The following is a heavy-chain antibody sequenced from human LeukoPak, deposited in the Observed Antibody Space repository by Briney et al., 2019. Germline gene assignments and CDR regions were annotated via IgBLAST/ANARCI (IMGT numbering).Heavy chain of an antibody. Sequence: PSETLSLTCTVSGGSISSYYWSRIRQPPGKALEWIGYIYYSGTTNYNLSLKSRVTISVDTSKNQFSLKLSSVTAADTAVYYCARGVYIAAAQYGYWGQGTLVTVSS. CDR3: ARGVYIAAAQYGY. J-gene: IGHJ4*02. CDR2: IYYSGTT. CDR1: GGSISSYY. V-gene: IGHV4-59*01. D-gene: IGHD6-13*01.